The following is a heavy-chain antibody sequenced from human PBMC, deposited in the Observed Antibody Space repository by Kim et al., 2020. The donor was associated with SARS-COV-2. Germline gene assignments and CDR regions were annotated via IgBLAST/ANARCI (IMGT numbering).Heavy chain of an antibody. CDR1: GFTFSSYG. Sequence: GGSLRLSCAASGFTFSSYGMHWVRQAPGKGLEWVAVIWYDGSNKYYADSVKGRFTISRDNSKNTLYLQMNSLRAEDTAVYYCARARGKQWLVVSYYFDYWGQGTLVTVSS. D-gene: IGHD6-19*01. CDR3: ARARGKQWLVVSYYFDY. V-gene: IGHV3-33*01. J-gene: IGHJ4*02. CDR2: IWYDGSNK.